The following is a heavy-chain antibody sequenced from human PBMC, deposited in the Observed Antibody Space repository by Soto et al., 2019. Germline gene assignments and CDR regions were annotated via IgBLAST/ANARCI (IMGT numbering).Heavy chain of an antibody. V-gene: IGHV1-18*01. D-gene: IGHD1-26*01. Sequence: GASVKVSCKASGYTFTSYGINWVRQAPGQGLDWMGWIGGYNGNTNYAQKLQGRVTMTADTSTSTAYMELRSLRSDDTAVYYCARQASGRSGSYYPNDYWGQGTLVTVPQ. CDR3: ARQASGRSGSYYPNDY. J-gene: IGHJ4*02. CDR1: GYTFTSYG. CDR2: IGGYNGNT.